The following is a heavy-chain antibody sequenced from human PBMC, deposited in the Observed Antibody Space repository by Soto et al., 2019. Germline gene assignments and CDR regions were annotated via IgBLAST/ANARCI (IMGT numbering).Heavy chain of an antibody. J-gene: IGHJ4*02. D-gene: IGHD6-19*01. CDR3: ARLLAVAHFDY. Sequence: PSETLSLTCTVSGGSISSYYWSWIRQPPGKGLEWIGYMFYSGNTNYNPSLKSRVTISVDTSKNQFSLKLSSVTAADTAVYYCARLLAVAHFDYWGQGTLVTVSS. V-gene: IGHV4-59*08. CDR1: GGSISSYY. CDR2: MFYSGNT.